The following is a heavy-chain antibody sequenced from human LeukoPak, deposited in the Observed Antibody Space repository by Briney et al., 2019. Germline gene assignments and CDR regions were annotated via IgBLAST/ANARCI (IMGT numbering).Heavy chain of an antibody. Sequence: SVKVSCKASGGTFSSYAISWVRQAPGQGLEWMGRTIPTLGIANYAQKFQGRVTITADKSTSTAYMELSSLRSEDTAVYYCARDGIAVAGLGYWGQGTLVTVSS. D-gene: IGHD6-19*01. CDR2: TIPTLGIA. V-gene: IGHV1-69*04. CDR3: ARDGIAVAGLGY. J-gene: IGHJ4*02. CDR1: GGTFSSYA.